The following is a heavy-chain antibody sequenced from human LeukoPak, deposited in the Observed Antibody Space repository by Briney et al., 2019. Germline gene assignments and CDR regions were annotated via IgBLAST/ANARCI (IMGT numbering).Heavy chain of an antibody. V-gene: IGHV4-34*01. CDR2: INHSGST. J-gene: IGHJ3*01. CDR1: GGSFSGYY. CDR3: ARGFVSWDS. D-gene: IGHD1-26*01. Sequence: SETLSLTCAVYGGSFSGYYWSWIRQPPGKGLEWIGEINHSGSTNYNPSLKSRVTISVDTSKNQFSLKLSSVTAEDTAVYYCARGFVSWDSWGQGTMVTVSS.